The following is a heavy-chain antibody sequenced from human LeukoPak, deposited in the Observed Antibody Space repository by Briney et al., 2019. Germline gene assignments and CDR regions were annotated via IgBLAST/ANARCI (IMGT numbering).Heavy chain of an antibody. V-gene: IGHV4-61*02. CDR1: GGSVSSGSYF. Sequence: SETLSLTCTVSGGSVSSGSYFWSWIRQPAGKGLQWIGRIHTSGSTEYNPSLKSRVTISVDTSKNQLSLKLSSATAADTAVYYCSRGNNYVDFDYWGQGTLVTVSS. CDR3: SRGNNYVDFDY. D-gene: IGHD4-11*01. CDR2: IHTSGST. J-gene: IGHJ4*02.